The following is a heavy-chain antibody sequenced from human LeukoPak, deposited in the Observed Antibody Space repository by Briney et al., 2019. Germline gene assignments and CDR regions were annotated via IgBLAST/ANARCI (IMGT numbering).Heavy chain of an antibody. CDR1: GYIFTDYY. CDR2: INPYSGAT. Sequence: ASVMVSCKASGYIFTDYYVHWVRQAPGQGLEWMGWINPYSGATTYAQRFQGRVTMTRDTSFSTAYMELSRLTSDDTAVYFCARSLLGSGRYFFYYIDVWGKGTSVTLSS. CDR3: ARSLLGSGRYFFYYIDV. D-gene: IGHD3-10*01. V-gene: IGHV1-2*02. J-gene: IGHJ6*03.